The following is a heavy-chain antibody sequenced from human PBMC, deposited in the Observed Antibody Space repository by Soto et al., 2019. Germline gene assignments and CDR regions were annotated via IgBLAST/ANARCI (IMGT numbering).Heavy chain of an antibody. V-gene: IGHV4-39*01. CDR2: IYYSGST. CDR1: GGSISSSSYY. Sequence: ETLSLTCTVSGGSISSSSYYWGWIRQPPGKGLEWIGSIYYSGSTYYNPSLKSRVTISVDTSKNQFSLKLSSVTAADTAVYYCARLLRHNYYGMDVWGQGTTVTVSS. D-gene: IGHD5-12*01. CDR3: ARLLRHNYYGMDV. J-gene: IGHJ6*02.